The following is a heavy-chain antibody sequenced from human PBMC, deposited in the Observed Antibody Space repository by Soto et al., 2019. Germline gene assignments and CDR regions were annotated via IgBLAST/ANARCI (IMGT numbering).Heavy chain of an antibody. CDR3: TRRSQLAAVRGIDY. D-gene: IGHD3-10*02. CDR1: GDSISSSGYY. V-gene: IGHV4-39*01. CDR2: IYYSGST. J-gene: IGHJ4*02. Sequence: PSETLSLTCTVSGDSISSSGYYWGWIRQPPGKGLEWIGTIYYSGSTYYSPSLKGRVTISVDTSKNQFSLQLSSVTAADTAVYYCTRRSQLAAVRGIDYWGRGSRVT.